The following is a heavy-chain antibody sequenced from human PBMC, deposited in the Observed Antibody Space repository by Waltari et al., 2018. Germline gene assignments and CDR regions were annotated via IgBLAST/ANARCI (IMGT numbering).Heavy chain of an antibody. CDR3: ARSTAHWYFDL. D-gene: IGHD2-2*01. V-gene: IGHV1-69*02. J-gene: IGHJ2*01. CDR2: ISPSLGIS. CDR1: GGTFSSYT. Sequence: QVQLVQSGAEVKKPGSSVKVSCKASGGTFSSYTISWVRQAPGQGLEWMGRISPSLGISNYAQKVQGGVTITADKSTSTAYMELSSLRSEDTAVYYCARSTAHWYFDLWGRGTLVTVSS.